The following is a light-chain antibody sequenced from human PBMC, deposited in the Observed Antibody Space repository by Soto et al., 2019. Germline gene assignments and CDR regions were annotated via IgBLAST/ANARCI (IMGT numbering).Light chain of an antibody. J-gene: IGLJ2*01. Sequence: QSALTQPASVSGSPGQSITISCTGTSNDIGGYNYVSWYQQYPGKAPKLMIYDVSNRPSGVSNRFSGSKSGNTASLTISGIQAEDEADYYCSSYTRSSTRVFGGGTKLTVL. CDR2: DVS. CDR3: SSYTRSSTRV. CDR1: SNDIGGYNY. V-gene: IGLV2-14*01.